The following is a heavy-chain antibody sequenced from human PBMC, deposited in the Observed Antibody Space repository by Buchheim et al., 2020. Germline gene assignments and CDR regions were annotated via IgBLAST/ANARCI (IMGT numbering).Heavy chain of an antibody. CDR3: ARDFNYAFDH. CDR1: GFTFSDYP. D-gene: IGHD2-2*01. CDR2: IRTTREGGM. V-gene: IGHV3-48*02. J-gene: IGHJ4*02. Sequence: EVQLVESGGGLVQPGGSLRLSCAASGFTFSDYPMNWVREAPGKGLEWLANIRTTREGGMSSAEAVKGRFTISRDDAKNCLFLQMNSLRDEDTAVYYCARDFNYAFDHWGQGIL.